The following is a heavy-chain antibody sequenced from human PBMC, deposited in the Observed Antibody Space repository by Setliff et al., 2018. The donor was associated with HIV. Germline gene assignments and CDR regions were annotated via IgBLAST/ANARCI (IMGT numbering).Heavy chain of an antibody. CDR3: VRDNSYYYGSGGHHFYGVDV. Sequence: SETLSLTCTVSGGSISSASYYWSWIRQPAGKGLEWIGRIYSDGGTNYNPSLKSRVTISADTSKNQFSLKLSSVTAADTAEYYCVRDNSYYYGSGGHHFYGVDVWGQGATVTVSS. V-gene: IGHV4-61*02. D-gene: IGHD3-10*01. CDR2: IYSDGGT. CDR1: GGSISSASYY. J-gene: IGHJ6*02.